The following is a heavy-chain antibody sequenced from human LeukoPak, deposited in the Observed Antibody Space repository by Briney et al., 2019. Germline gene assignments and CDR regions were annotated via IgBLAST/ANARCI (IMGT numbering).Heavy chain of an antibody. CDR2: INSGGSNK. V-gene: IGHV3-30*03. CDR1: AFTCCSFA. J-gene: IGHJ4*02. D-gene: IGHD6-13*01. CDR3: ARLPTPQQLVRGYWDYFDY. Sequence: AAGTVRCSGAASAFTCCSFAMQRQAQGQGKGRVWWTDINSGGSNKYYADSVKGRFTIARDNSKDTLYLQMNSLRAEDTAVYYCARLPTPQQLVRGYWDYFDYWGQGTLVTVSS.